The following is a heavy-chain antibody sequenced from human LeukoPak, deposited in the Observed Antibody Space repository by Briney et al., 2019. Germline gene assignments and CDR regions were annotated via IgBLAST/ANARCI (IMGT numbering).Heavy chain of an antibody. V-gene: IGHV3-48*03. D-gene: IGHD2-15*01. CDR3: ARDYCSGGSCFDY. CDR2: ISSSGSTI. CDR1: GFTFSSYE. J-gene: IGHJ4*02. Sequence: PGGSLILSCAASGFTFSSYEMNWVRQAPGKGLEWVSYISSSGSTIYYADSVKGRFTISRDNAKNSLYLQMNSLRAEDTAVYYCARDYCSGGSCFDYWGQGTLVTVSS.